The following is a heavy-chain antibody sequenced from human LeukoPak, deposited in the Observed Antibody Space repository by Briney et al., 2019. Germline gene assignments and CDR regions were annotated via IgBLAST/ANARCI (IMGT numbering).Heavy chain of an antibody. CDR3: ARGRVKFDP. Sequence: SETLSLTCTVSGGSITSSSYYWGWIRQPPGKGLEWIASIYYSGSTYYNPSLKSRVTISVDTSKNQFSLKLSSVTAADTAVYYCARGRVKFDPWGQGTLVTVSS. CDR1: GGSITSSSYY. CDR2: IYYSGST. J-gene: IGHJ5*02. V-gene: IGHV4-39*07.